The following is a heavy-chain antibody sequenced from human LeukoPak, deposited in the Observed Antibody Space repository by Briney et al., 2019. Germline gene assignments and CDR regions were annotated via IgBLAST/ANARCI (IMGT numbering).Heavy chain of an antibody. V-gene: IGHV4-39*01. J-gene: IGHJ4*02. D-gene: IGHD6-19*01. CDR3: ARPSIAVAGSFDY. CDR1: GGSISSSSYY. Sequence: PSETLSLTCTVSGGSISSSSYYWGWIRRPPGKGLEWIGSIYYSGSTYYNPSLKSRVTISVDTSKNQFSLKLSSVTAADTAVYYCARPSIAVAGSFDYWGQGTLVTVSS. CDR2: IYYSGST.